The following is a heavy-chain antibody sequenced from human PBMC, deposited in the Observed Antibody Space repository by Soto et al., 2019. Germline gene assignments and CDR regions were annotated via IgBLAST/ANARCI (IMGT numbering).Heavy chain of an antibody. Sequence: PSETLSLTCAGSSASLGCDNWSWIRQPPGKGLEWIGYIYPNGRTNYNPSLRGRVAISIDKSKNQFSLRLDSVFAADAAVYFCARMRGLGEISPFFDHWGQGTLVTVSS. CDR1: SASLGCDN. CDR3: ARMRGLGEISPFFDH. CDR2: IYPNGRT. D-gene: IGHD3-16*02. J-gene: IGHJ4*02. V-gene: IGHV4-59*01.